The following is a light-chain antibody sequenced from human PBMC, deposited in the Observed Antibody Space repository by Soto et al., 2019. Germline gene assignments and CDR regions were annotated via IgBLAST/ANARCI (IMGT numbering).Light chain of an antibody. CDR1: QSVSSSY. Sequence: EIVLIQSPATLSLSPGERATLSCRASQSVSSSYLAWYQQKPGQAPRLLIYGASSRATGIPDRFSGSGSGTDFTLTISRLEPEDFAVYYCHQYGSSSWTFGQGTKVDIK. CDR2: GAS. CDR3: HQYGSSSWT. V-gene: IGKV3-20*01. J-gene: IGKJ1*01.